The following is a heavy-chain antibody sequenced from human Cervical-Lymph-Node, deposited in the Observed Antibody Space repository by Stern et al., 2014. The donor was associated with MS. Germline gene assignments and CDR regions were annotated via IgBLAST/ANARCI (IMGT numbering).Heavy chain of an antibody. CDR3: ARTVTTRAFDI. V-gene: IGHV4-59*01. CDR2: IYYSGST. Sequence: QVQLQESGPGLVKPSETLSLTCTVSGGSISSYYWSWIRQPPGKGLEWIGYIYYSGSTNYNPSLKSPVTISVDTSKNQFSLKLSSVTAADTAVYYCARTVTTRAFDIWGQGTMVTVSS. CDR1: GGSISSYY. J-gene: IGHJ3*02. D-gene: IGHD4-17*01.